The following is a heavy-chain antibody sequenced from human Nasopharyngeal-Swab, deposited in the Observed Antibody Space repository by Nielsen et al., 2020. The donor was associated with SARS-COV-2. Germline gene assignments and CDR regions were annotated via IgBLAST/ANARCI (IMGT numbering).Heavy chain of an antibody. D-gene: IGHD6-13*01. J-gene: IGHJ6*03. CDR1: GGSISSYY. CDR2: IYYSGST. V-gene: IGHV4-59*01. Sequence: SETLSLTCTVSGGSISSYYWSWIRQPPGKGLEWIGYIYYSGSTNYNPSLKSRVTISVDTSKNQFSLKLSSVTAADTAVYYCARGPDAAGTYYYYYYYMDVWGKGTTVIVSS. CDR3: ARGPDAAGTYYYYYYYMDV.